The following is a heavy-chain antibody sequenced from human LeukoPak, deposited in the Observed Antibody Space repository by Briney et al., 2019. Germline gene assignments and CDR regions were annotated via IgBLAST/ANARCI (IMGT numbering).Heavy chain of an antibody. CDR3: AKDGVTGSGRHYFDY. V-gene: IGHV3-23*01. D-gene: IGHD3-10*01. J-gene: IGHJ4*02. CDR2: ISGSGGST. CDR1: GFTVSSDF. Sequence: AGGSLRLSCAASGFTVSSDFMSWVRQAPGKGLEWVSAISGSGGSTYYADSVKGRFTISRDNSKNTLYLQMNSLRAEDTAVYYCAKDGVTGSGRHYFDYWGQGTLVTVSS.